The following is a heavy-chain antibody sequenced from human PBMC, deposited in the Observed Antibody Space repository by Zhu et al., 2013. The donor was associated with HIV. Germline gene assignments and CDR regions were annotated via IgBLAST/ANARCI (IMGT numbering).Heavy chain of an antibody. D-gene: IGHD6-19*01. CDR2: INPNSGGT. V-gene: IGHV1-2*02. Sequence: QVQLVQSGAEVKKPGASVKVSCKASGYTFTGYYMHWVRQAPGQGLEWMGWINPNSGGTNYAQKFQGRVTMTRDTSISTAYMELSRLRSDDTAVYYCARQKGRAGYSSGWYYGDWFDPVGPGNPGHRLL. J-gene: IGHJ5*02. CDR1: GYTFTGYY. CDR3: ARQKGRAGYSSGWYYGDWFDP.